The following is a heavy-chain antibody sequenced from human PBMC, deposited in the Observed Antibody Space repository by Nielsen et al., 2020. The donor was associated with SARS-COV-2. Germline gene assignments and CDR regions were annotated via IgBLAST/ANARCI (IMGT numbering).Heavy chain of an antibody. Sequence: SETLSLTCAVSGGSISSSNWWSWVRQPPGKGLEWIGEIYHSGSTNYNPSLKSRVTISVDKSKNQFSLKLSSVTAAGTAVYYCARDARDSSSSNSYYYYGMDVWGQGTTVTVSS. J-gene: IGHJ6*02. CDR1: GGSISSSNW. CDR2: IYHSGST. CDR3: ARDARDSSSSNSYYYYGMDV. V-gene: IGHV4-4*02. D-gene: IGHD6-6*01.